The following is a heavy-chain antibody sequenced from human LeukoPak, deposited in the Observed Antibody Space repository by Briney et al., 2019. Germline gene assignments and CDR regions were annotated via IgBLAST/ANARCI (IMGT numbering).Heavy chain of an antibody. CDR2: IYYSGST. Sequence: SETLSLTCTVSGGSISSYYWSWIRQPPGKGLEWIGYIYYSGSTNYNPSLKSRVTISVDTSKNQFSLKLSSVTAADTAVYYCARLTGDHYYYYYYMDVWGKGTTVTVSS. V-gene: IGHV4-59*01. CDR3: ARLTGDHYYYYYYMDV. J-gene: IGHJ6*03. D-gene: IGHD7-27*01. CDR1: GGSISSYY.